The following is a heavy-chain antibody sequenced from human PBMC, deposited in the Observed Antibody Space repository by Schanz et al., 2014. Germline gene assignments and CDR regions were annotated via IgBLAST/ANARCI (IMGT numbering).Heavy chain of an antibody. CDR3: AKDGPGGSGSYSADGGMDV. J-gene: IGHJ6*02. D-gene: IGHD3-10*01. V-gene: IGHV3-23*01. CDR2: ISGGGGTT. CDR1: GFNFSDYA. Sequence: EVHLLESGGGLVPPGGSLRLSYAASGFNFSDYAMCWVRQAPGKGLEWVSAISGGGGTTYYTDSVKGRFTISRDNSKSTLYLQMNSLRAEDTAVYYCAKDGPGGSGSYSADGGMDVWGQGTTVTVSS.